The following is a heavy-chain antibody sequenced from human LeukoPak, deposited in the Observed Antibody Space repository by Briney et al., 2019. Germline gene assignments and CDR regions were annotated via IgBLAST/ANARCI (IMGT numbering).Heavy chain of an antibody. Sequence: ASVKVSCKASGGTFSSYAISWVRQAPGQGLEWRGRIIPILGIANYAQKFQGRVTITADKSTSTAYMELSSLRSEDTAVYYCAKTQQLAFDYWGQGTLVTVSS. CDR2: IIPILGIA. CDR3: AKTQQLAFDY. V-gene: IGHV1-69*04. D-gene: IGHD6-13*01. CDR1: GGTFSSYA. J-gene: IGHJ4*02.